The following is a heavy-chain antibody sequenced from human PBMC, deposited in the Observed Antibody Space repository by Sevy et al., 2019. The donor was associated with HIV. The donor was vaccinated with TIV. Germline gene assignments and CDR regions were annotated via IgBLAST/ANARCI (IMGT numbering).Heavy chain of an antibody. D-gene: IGHD6-13*01. CDR2: IIPIFGTA. Sequence: ASVKVSCKASGGTFSSYAISCVRQAPGQGLEWMGGIIPIFGTANYAQKFQGRVTITADESTSTAYMELSSLRSEDTAVYYCARDVAAAGTTGAFDIWGQGTMVTVSS. CDR1: GGTFSSYA. V-gene: IGHV1-69*13. CDR3: ARDVAAAGTTGAFDI. J-gene: IGHJ3*02.